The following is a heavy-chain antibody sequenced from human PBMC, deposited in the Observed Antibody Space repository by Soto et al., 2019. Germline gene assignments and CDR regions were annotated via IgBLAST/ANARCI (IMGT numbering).Heavy chain of an antibody. CDR2: IYYSGRT. V-gene: IGHV4-39*01. CDR3: ARQRTTVVTQAYFDH. Sequence: SETLSLTCIVSGESISSSSYYWGWIRQPAGKGLEWIGSIYYSGRTYYNPSFKSRVTISIDTSKNQFSLKLSSVTATDTAVYYCARQRTTVVTQAYFDHWGQGALVTVSS. J-gene: IGHJ4*02. D-gene: IGHD2-21*02. CDR1: GESISSSSYY.